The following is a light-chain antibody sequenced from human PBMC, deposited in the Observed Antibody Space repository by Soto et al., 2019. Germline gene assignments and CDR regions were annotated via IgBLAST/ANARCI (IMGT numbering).Light chain of an antibody. J-gene: IGLJ2*01. CDR3: AAWDDSLKGVV. Sequence: QAVVTQPPSVSEAPRQRVTISCSGSSSNIGNNAVNWYQQLPGKAPKLLIYYDDLLPSGVSDRFSGSKSGTSASLAISGLQAEDEADYYGAAWDDSLKGVVFGGGTKLAVL. CDR1: SSNIGNNA. V-gene: IGLV1-36*01. CDR2: YDD.